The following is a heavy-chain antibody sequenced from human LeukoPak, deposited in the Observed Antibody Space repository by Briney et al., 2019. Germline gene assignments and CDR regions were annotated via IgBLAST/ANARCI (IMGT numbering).Heavy chain of an antibody. V-gene: IGHV4-59*01. D-gene: IGHD3-9*01. CDR2: IYYSGST. CDR1: GGSISSYY. CDR3: ARGVRYFDWLLPYYFDY. J-gene: IGHJ4*02. Sequence: SETLSLTCTVSGGSISSYYWSWIRQPPGKGLEWIGYIYYSGSTNYNPSLKSRVTISVDTSKNQFSLKLSSVPAADTAVYYCARGVRYFDWLLPYYFDYWGQGTLVTVSS.